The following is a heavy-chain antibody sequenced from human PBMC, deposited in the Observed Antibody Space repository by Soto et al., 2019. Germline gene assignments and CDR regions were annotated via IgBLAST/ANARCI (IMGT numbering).Heavy chain of an antibody. CDR1: GGSISSGDYY. D-gene: IGHD6-19*01. V-gene: IGHV4-30-4*01. Sequence: SETLSLTCTVSGGSISSGDYYWSWIRHHPGKGLEWIGSFYSSGSIIYNPSLRSRVSISGDTSSNQFSMSLTSVTAADTARYYCARMYSSGSGWFHPWGQGTPVTVSS. J-gene: IGHJ5*02. CDR3: ARMYSSGSGWFHP. CDR2: FYSSGSI.